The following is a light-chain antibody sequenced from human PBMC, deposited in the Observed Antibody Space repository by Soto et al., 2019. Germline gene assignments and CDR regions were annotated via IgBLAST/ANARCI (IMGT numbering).Light chain of an antibody. Sequence: IVMTQSPATLSVSPGERATLSCRASQSVSSNLAWYQQKPGQAPRLLIYGASTRATSIPARFSGSGSGTEFTLTISSLQSEDFAVYYCQQYNNWPGTFGQGTKVEIK. CDR3: QQYNNWPGT. CDR2: GAS. CDR1: QSVSSN. V-gene: IGKV3-15*01. J-gene: IGKJ1*01.